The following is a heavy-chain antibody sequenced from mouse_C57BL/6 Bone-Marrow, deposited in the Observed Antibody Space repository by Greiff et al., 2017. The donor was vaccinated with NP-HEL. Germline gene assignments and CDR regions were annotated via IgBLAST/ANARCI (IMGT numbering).Heavy chain of an antibody. Sequence: EVQLQQSGPVLVKPGASVKMSCKASGYTFTDYYMNWVKQSHGKSLEWIGVINPYNGGTSYNQKFKGKATLTVDKSSSTAYMELNSLTSEDSAVYYCARTAYDYGEAWFAYWGQGTLVTVSA. CDR2: INPYNGGT. D-gene: IGHD2-4*01. J-gene: IGHJ3*01. CDR3: ARTAYDYGEAWFAY. V-gene: IGHV1-19*01. CDR1: GYTFTDYY.